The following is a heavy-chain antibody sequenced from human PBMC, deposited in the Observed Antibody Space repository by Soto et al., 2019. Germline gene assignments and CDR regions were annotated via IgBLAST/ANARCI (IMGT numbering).Heavy chain of an antibody. CDR1: GGTFSSYA. D-gene: IGHD1-7*01. Sequence: QVQLVQSGAEVKKPGSSVKVSCKASGGTFSSYAISWVRQAPGQGLEWRGGVIPIFGTANYAQKFQGRVTTTTDXXTSTAYMELSSLRSEDTAVYYCAREVELRAYGMDVWGQGTTVTVSS. V-gene: IGHV1-69*05. J-gene: IGHJ6*02. CDR2: VIPIFGTA. CDR3: AREVELRAYGMDV.